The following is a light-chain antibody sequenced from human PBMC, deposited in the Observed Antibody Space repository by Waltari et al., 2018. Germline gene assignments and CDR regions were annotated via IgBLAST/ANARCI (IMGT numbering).Light chain of an antibody. Sequence: SSELTQDPAVSVVLGQTVRVTCQGDSLRSYYASQYQQRPGQAPILVIYDKNNRPSGVPNRLSGSSSHNTGSLTITGAQAEDEASYYCRSRDESGVAGSVGGGTKLTLL. CDR3: RSRDESGVAGS. J-gene: IGLJ2*01. CDR1: SLRSYY. CDR2: DKN. V-gene: IGLV3-19*01.